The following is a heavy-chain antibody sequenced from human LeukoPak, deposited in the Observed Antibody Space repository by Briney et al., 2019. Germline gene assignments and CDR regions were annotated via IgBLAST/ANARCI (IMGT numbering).Heavy chain of an antibody. CDR2: ISAYNGNT. Sequence: ASVKVSCKASGGTFSSYAISWVRQAPGQGLEWMGWISAYNGNTNYAQKLQGRVTMTTDTSTSTAYMELRSLRSDDTAVYYCARVSLGYCSSTSCYQGWFDPWGQGTLVTVSS. V-gene: IGHV1-18*01. CDR3: ARVSLGYCSSTSCYQGWFDP. CDR1: GGTFSSYA. J-gene: IGHJ5*02. D-gene: IGHD2-2*01.